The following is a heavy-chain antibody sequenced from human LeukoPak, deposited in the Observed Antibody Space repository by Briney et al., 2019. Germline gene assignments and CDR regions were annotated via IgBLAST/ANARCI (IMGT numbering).Heavy chain of an antibody. CDR1: GFTFSSYW. CDR2: ISGSGGST. V-gene: IGHV3-23*01. J-gene: IGHJ6*02. CDR3: AKCIVNIVVVPAAPSGDYYYGMDV. D-gene: IGHD2-2*01. Sequence: GGSLRLSCAASGFTFSSYWMHWVRQAPGKGLVWVSAISGSGGSTYYADSVKGRFTISRDNSKNTLYLQMNSLRAEDTAVYYCAKCIVNIVVVPAAPSGDYYYGMDVWGQGTTVTVSS.